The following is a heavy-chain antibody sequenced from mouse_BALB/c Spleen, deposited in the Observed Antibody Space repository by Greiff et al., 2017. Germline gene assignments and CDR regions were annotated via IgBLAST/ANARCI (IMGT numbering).Heavy chain of an antibody. D-gene: IGHD1-1*01. Sequence: EVMLVESGGGLVKPGGSLKLSCAASGFTFSSYTMSWVRQTPEKRLEWVATISSGGSYTYYPDTVTGRFTISRDNAKNTLYLEMSSLRSEDTAMYYCARDHYYGSSYNYAMDYWGQGTSVTVSS. CDR2: ISSGGSYT. CDR3: ARDHYYGSSYNYAMDY. V-gene: IGHV5-9-1*01. CDR1: GFTFSSYT. J-gene: IGHJ4*01.